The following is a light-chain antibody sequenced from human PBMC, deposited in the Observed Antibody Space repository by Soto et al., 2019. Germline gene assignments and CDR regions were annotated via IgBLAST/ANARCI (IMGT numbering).Light chain of an antibody. CDR3: QQANILPPV. V-gene: IGKV1-12*01. J-gene: IGKJ4*01. CDR2: SAT. Sequence: IEMTQSPSSVSASVGDRVTITCRASQDIRSRLAWYQHKPGKAPNLLIYSATTLQSGVPYRFSGSGSGTYFTLTISSLQPEDFATYYCQQANILPPVFDGGTRVEI. CDR1: QDIRSR.